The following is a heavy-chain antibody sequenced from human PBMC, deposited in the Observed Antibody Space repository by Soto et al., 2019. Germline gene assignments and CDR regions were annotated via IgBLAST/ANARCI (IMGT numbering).Heavy chain of an antibody. CDR2: ISSSSSYI. J-gene: IGHJ5*02. Sequence: GGSLRLSCAASGFTFSSYSMNWVRQAPGKGLEWVSSISSSSSYIYYADSVKGRFTISRDNAKNSLYLQMNSLRAEDTAVYYCARDANTVLRYFDWRKTNWFDPWGQGTLVTVSS. D-gene: IGHD3-9*01. CDR3: ARDANTVLRYFDWRKTNWFDP. CDR1: GFTFSSYS. V-gene: IGHV3-21*01.